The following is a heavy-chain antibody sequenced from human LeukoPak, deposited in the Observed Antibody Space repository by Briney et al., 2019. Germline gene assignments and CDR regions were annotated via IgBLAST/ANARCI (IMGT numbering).Heavy chain of an antibody. CDR1: GGSISSTSYY. CDR3: ARHNNYGANSMSFDS. J-gene: IGHJ4*02. V-gene: IGHV4-39*01. CDR2: DYYSGTT. D-gene: IGHD4-23*01. Sequence: SETLSLTCTVSGGSISSTSYYWAWIRQPPGKGLEWIGSDYYSGTTYYNPSLKSRVTISVDTSKNQFPLKLSSVTAADTAVYYCARHNNYGANSMSFDSWGQGTLVTVSS.